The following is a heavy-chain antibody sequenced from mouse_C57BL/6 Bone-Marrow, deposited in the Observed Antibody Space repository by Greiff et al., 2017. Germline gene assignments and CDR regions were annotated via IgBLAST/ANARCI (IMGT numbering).Heavy chain of an antibody. D-gene: IGHD1-1*01. CDR2: IYPRDGST. V-gene: IGHV1-85*01. Sequence: QVQLQQSGPELVKPGASVKLSCKASGYTFTSYDINWVKQRPGPGLEWIGWIYPRDGSTKYNEKFKGKATLTVDTSSSTAYMELHSLTSEDSAVYFCARLEFYGSSGDWYFDVWGTGTTVTVSS. CDR1: GYTFTSYD. J-gene: IGHJ1*03. CDR3: ARLEFYGSSGDWYFDV.